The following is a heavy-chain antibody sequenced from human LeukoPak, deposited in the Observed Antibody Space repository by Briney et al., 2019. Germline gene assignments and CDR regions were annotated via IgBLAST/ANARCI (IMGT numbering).Heavy chain of an antibody. V-gene: IGHV3-30*02. J-gene: IGHJ6*03. D-gene: IGHD5-12*01. Sequence: GGSLRLSCAASGFTFSSYGMHWVRQAPGKGLEWVAFIRYDGSNKYYADSVKGRFTISRDNSKNTLYLHVNSLRPEDTAVYYCAKGSCYEAQYYYYYMYVWGKGTTVTISS. CDR2: IRYDGSNK. CDR1: GFTFSSYG. CDR3: AKGSCYEAQYYYYYMYV.